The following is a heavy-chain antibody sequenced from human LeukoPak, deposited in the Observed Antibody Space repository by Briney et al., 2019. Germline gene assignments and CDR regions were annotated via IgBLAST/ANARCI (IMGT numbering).Heavy chain of an antibody. Sequence: PGGSLRLSCAASGFTLGNYAMSWVRQAPGKGLEWVSAISGNGYNTYYADSVKGRFTISSESFRNTLYLQMHSLRAEDTAVYYCAKGVRLWFAFYFDYWGQGTLVTVSS. J-gene: IGHJ4*02. CDR1: GFTLGNYA. V-gene: IGHV3-23*01. CDR3: AKGVRLWFAFYFDY. CDR2: ISGNGYNT. D-gene: IGHD3-10*01.